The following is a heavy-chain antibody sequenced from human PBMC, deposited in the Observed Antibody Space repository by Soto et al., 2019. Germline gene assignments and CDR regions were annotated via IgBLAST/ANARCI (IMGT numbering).Heavy chain of an antibody. D-gene: IGHD2-21*02. CDR2: MSHRGGT. Sequence: QVQLQQWGAGLLKPSETLSLTCAVYGGSVSSGNYYWSWIRQPPGKGLEWIGEMSHRGGTHFNPSRKSRVTISVDTSKNHFPLKMSSVTAADTALYYCARVERGTATTVVDAFDIWGPGTMVTVSS. CDR3: ARVERGTATTVVDAFDI. J-gene: IGHJ3*02. V-gene: IGHV4-34*01. CDR1: GGSVSSGNYY.